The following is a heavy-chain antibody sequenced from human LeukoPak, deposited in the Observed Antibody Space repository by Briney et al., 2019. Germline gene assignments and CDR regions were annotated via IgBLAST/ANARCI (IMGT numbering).Heavy chain of an antibody. Sequence: GWISGDNGNTEYSQKFQGRVTITRDTAASTAYMELSNLRSEDTAVYYCARDGIGYSYGHDYWGQGTPVTVSS. J-gene: IGHJ4*02. D-gene: IGHD5-18*01. CDR2: ISGDNGNT. CDR3: ARDGIGYSYGHDY. V-gene: IGHV1-3*01.